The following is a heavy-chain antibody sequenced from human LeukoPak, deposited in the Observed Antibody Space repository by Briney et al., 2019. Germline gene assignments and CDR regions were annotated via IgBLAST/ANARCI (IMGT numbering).Heavy chain of an antibody. Sequence: GGSLRLSCAASGFTFNDYYMSWIRQAPGKGLEWVSYISSTSRYTNYADSLKGRFTISRDNAKNSLYLQMNNPRAEDTAVYYCARVSANYFDYWGQGTLVTVSS. CDR2: ISSTSRYT. CDR1: GFTFNDYY. D-gene: IGHD2-8*01. J-gene: IGHJ4*02. V-gene: IGHV3-11*06. CDR3: ARVSANYFDY.